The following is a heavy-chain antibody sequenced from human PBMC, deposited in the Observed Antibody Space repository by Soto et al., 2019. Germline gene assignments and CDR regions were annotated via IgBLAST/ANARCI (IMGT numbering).Heavy chain of an antibody. CDR3: VGQPALGLFDH. CDR2: ISSNGDRT. D-gene: IGHD6-25*01. CDR1: GFTFSSYT. J-gene: IGHJ4*02. V-gene: IGHV3-64D*08. Sequence: GGSLRLSCSDSGFTFSSYTMHWVRQAPGKGLEYVSAISSNGDRTHYADSVKGRFTVSRDNSKSTLYLQMSSLRADDTAVYFCVGQPALGLFDHWGQGTLVTLSS.